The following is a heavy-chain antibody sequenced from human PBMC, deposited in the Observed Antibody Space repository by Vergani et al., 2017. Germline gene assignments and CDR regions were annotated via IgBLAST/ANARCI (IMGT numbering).Heavy chain of an antibody. CDR1: GSPFTSFG. CDR2: IWYDGSNN. D-gene: IGHD3-9*01. V-gene: IGHV3-33*03. J-gene: IGHJ5*02. Sequence: QVQLVEFGGGVVQPGRPLRPSCAALGSPFTSFGLHWARPAPGKGREWVAVIWYDGSNNNYADPVKGRFTISRENAKNSLYLQMNSLRAEDTALYYCAKGEGLRYFDWLLENNWFDRWGQGTLVAVSS. CDR3: AKGEGLRYFDWLLENNWFDR.